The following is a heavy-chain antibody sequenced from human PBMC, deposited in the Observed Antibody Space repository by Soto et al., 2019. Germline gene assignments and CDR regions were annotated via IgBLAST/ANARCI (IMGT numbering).Heavy chain of an antibody. J-gene: IGHJ4*02. D-gene: IGHD1-1*01. V-gene: IGHV1-18*01. CDR1: GYTFTSYG. Sequence: ASVKVSCKASGYTFTSYGISWVRQAPGQGLEWMGWISAYNGNTNYAQKLQGRVTMTTDTSTSTAYMELRSLRSDDTAVYYCARGSSGYNSNAGPFDYWAQGTLVTVSS. CDR2: ISAYNGNT. CDR3: ARGSSGYNSNAGPFDY.